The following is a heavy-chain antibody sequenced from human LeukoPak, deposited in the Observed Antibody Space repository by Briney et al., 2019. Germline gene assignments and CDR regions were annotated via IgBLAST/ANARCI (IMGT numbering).Heavy chain of an antibody. CDR3: ARGTYNWAFDY. D-gene: IGHD1-20*01. Sequence: ASVKVPCKASGYSFTSYALHWVRQAPGQRLEWMGWNNPGNGTTKYSQEFQGRITITRDTSASTAYMELSSLRSEDMALYYCARGTYNWAFDYWGQGTLVTV. V-gene: IGHV1-3*02. J-gene: IGHJ4*02. CDR1: GYSFTSYA. CDR2: NNPGNGTT.